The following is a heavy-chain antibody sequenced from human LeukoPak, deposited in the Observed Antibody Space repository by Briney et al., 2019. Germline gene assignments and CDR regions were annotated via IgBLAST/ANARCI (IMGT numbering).Heavy chain of an antibody. Sequence: GGSLRLSCAASGFTFSSYAMSWVRQAPGKGLEWVSAISGSGGSTYYADSVKGRFTISRDNSKNTLYLQMNSLRAEGTAVYYCAKDRYYYDSSGYSDFDYWGQGTLVTVSS. CDR3: AKDRYYYDSSGYSDFDY. CDR1: GFTFSSYA. D-gene: IGHD3-22*01. J-gene: IGHJ4*02. CDR2: ISGSGGST. V-gene: IGHV3-23*01.